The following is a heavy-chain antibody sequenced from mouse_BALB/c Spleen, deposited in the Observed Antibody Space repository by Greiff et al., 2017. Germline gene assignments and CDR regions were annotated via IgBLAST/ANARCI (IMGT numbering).Heavy chain of an antibody. Sequence: QVQLQQSGAELAKPGASVKMSCKASGYTFTSYWMHWVKQRPGQGLEWIGYINPSTGYTEYNQKFKDKATLTADKSSSTAYMQVSSLTSEDSAVYYCAREVSSYYAMDDWGQGTSVTVSS. CDR2: INPSTGYT. CDR3: AREVSSYYAMDD. J-gene: IGHJ4*01. D-gene: IGHD2-14*01. CDR1: GYTFTSYW. V-gene: IGHV1-7*01.